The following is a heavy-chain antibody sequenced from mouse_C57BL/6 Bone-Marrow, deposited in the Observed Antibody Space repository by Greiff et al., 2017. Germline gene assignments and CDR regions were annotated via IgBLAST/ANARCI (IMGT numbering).Heavy chain of an antibody. V-gene: IGHV1-50*01. J-gene: IGHJ3*01. CDR2: IDPSDSYT. CDR1: GYTFTSYW. Sequence: QVQLQQPGAELVKPGASVKLSCKASGYTFTSYWMQWVKQRPGQGLEWIGEIDPSDSYTNYNQKLKGKATLTVDTSSSTAYMQLSSLTSEDSAVYYCARDYDSSFAYWGQGTLVTVSA. CDR3: ARDYDSSFAY. D-gene: IGHD2-4*01.